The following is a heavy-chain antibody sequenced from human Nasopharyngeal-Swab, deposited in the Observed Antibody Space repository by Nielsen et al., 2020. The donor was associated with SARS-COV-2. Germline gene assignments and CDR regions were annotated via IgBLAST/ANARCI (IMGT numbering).Heavy chain of an antibody. Sequence: GESLKISCAASGFTFSSYAMSWVRQAPGKGLEWVSAISGSGGSTYYADSVKGRFTISRDNSKNTLYLQMNSLSAEDTAVYYCAKPGSGYYYYCYYMDVWGKGTTVTVSS. CDR3: AKPGSGYYYYCYYMDV. D-gene: IGHD1-14*01. J-gene: IGHJ6*03. V-gene: IGHV3-23*01. CDR2: ISGSGGST. CDR1: GFTFSSYA.